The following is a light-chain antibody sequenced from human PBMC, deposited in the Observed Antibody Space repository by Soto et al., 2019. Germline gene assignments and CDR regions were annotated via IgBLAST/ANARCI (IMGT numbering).Light chain of an antibody. Sequence: QSALTHPRSVSGSPGQSVTISCTGTSSDVGGYNYVSWYQQHPGKAPQLMIYDVTTRPSGVPDRFSGSKSGNTASLTISGLQAEDEADYYCSSHAGSSVVFGTGTKVTVL. CDR2: DVT. J-gene: IGLJ1*01. V-gene: IGLV2-11*01. CDR3: SSHAGSSVV. CDR1: SSDVGGYNY.